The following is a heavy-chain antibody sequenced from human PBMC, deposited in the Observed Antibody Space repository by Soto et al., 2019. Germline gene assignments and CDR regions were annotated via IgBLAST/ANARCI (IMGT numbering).Heavy chain of an antibody. V-gene: IGHV4-4*07. D-gene: IGHD1-26*01. CDR1: GFTFSNAW. J-gene: IGHJ5*02. CDR2: IYTSGST. Sequence: VQLVESGGGLVKPGGSLRLSCAASGFTFSNAWMSWVRQAPGKGLEWVGRIYTSGSTNYNPSLKSRVTMSVDTSKNQFSLKLSSVTAADTAVYYCARAGSGSYSSEFDPWGQGTLVTVSS. CDR3: ARAGSGSYSSEFDP.